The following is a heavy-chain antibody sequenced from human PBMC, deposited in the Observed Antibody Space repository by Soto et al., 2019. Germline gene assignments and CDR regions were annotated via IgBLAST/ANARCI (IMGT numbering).Heavy chain of an antibody. Sequence: SETLSLTCAVYGGSFSGYYWSWIRQPPGKGLEWIGEINHSGSTNYNPSLKSRVTISVDTSKNQFSLKLSSVTAADTAVYYCATYYGSGTSEAGSYYYYYMDVWGKGTTVTVSS. CDR1: GGSFSGYY. CDR2: INHSGST. V-gene: IGHV4-34*01. J-gene: IGHJ6*03. CDR3: ATYYGSGTSEAGSYYYYYMDV. D-gene: IGHD3-10*01.